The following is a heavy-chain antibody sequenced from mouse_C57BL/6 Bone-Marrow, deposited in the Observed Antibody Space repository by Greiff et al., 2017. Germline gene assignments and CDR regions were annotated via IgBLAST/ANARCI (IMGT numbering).Heavy chain of an antibody. CDR2: IYPRSGNT. CDR1: GYTFTSYG. Sequence: QVQLQQSGAELARPGASVKLSCKASGYTFTSYGISWVKQRTGQGLEWIGEIYPRSGNTYYNEKFKGKATLTADKSSSTAYMALRSLTSEDSAVYFCASPRDYWGQGTSVTVSS. CDR3: ASPRDY. J-gene: IGHJ4*01. V-gene: IGHV1-81*01.